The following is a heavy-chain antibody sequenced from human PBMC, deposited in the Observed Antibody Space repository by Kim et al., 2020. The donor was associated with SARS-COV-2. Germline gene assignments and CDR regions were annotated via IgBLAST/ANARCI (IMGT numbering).Heavy chain of an antibody. D-gene: IGHD3-3*01. V-gene: IGHV1-46*01. CDR3: ARGITIFGVVTN. Sequence: SYAKKFQGRVTMTRGTATSTVYMELSSLRSEDTAVYYCARGITIFGVVTNWGQGTLVTVSS. J-gene: IGHJ4*02.